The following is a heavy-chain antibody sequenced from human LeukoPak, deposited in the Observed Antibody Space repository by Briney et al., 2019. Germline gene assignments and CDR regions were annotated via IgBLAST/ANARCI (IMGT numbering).Heavy chain of an antibody. CDR1: GYTFTGNY. J-gene: IGHJ4*02. CDR2: INPNSGGT. V-gene: IGHV1-2*02. CDR3: ARVEWELSRGTFDY. Sequence: ASVKVSCKASGYTFTGNYIHWVRQAPGQGLEWMGWINPNSGGTNYAQSFQGRVTVTSDTSISTAYVELSRLRSDDTAVYYCARVEWELSRGTFDYWGQGTLVTASS. D-gene: IGHD1-26*01.